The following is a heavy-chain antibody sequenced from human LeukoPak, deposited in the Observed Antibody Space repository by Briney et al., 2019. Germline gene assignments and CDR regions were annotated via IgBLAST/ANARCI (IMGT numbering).Heavy chain of an antibody. Sequence: KPSETLSLTCTVSGASISSSYYYWGWIRQPPGKGLEWIGTIYYSGNTYYNSSLKSRVTISVDTSENQFSLKLSSVTAADTAVYYCARGATVRGVINGMDVWGQGTTVTVSS. J-gene: IGHJ6*02. V-gene: IGHV4-39*07. CDR1: GASISSSYYY. CDR3: ARGATVRGVINGMDV. CDR2: IYYSGNT. D-gene: IGHD3-10*01.